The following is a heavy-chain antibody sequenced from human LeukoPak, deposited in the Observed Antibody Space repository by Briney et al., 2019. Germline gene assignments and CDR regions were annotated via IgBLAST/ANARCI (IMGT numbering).Heavy chain of an antibody. J-gene: IGHJ5*02. V-gene: IGHV1-46*01. Sequence: ASVKVSCKASGYTFTSYTMHWVRQAPGQGLEWMGIINPSGGGTSYAQKFRGRVTMTRDTSISTAYMELSRLRSDDTAVYYCARDSYYYDSSGYESATALDGWFDPWGQGTLVTVSS. D-gene: IGHD3-22*01. CDR1: GYTFTSYT. CDR2: INPSGGGT. CDR3: ARDSYYYDSSGYESATALDGWFDP.